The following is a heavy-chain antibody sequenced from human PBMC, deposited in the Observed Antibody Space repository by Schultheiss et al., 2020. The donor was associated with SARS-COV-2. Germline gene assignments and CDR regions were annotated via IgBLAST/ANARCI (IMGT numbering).Heavy chain of an antibody. V-gene: IGHV1-2*04. CDR2: ISAYNGNT. J-gene: IGHJ6*02. Sequence: ASVKVSCKASGGTFSSYAISWVRQAPGQGLEWMGWISAYNGNTNYAQKFQGWVTMTRDTSISTAYMELSRLRSDDTAVYYCALPGIAITRYYYYYGMDVWGQGTTVTVSS. CDR1: GGTFSSYA. D-gene: IGHD6-13*01. CDR3: ALPGIAITRYYYYYGMDV.